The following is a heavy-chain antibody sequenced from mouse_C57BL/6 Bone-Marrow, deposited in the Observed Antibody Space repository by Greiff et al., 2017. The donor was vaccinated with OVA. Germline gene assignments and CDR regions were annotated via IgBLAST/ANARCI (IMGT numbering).Heavy chain of an antibody. D-gene: IGHD2-3*01. Sequence: VQLQQSGPELVKPGASVKLSCKASGYTFTSYWMHWVKQRPGQGLEWIGYINPSSGYTKYNQKFKDKATLTADKSSSTAYMQLSSLTYEDSAVYYCAKGGYDGYYGFAYWGQGTLVTVSA. J-gene: IGHJ3*01. CDR1: GYTFTSYW. CDR2: INPSSGYT. CDR3: AKGGYDGYYGFAY. V-gene: IGHV1-7*01.